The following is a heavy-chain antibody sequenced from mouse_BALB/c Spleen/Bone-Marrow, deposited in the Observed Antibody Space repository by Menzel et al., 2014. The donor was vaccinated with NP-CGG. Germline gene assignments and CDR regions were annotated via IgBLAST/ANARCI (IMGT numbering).Heavy chain of an antibody. CDR2: LNPGSGGT. D-gene: IGHD2-1*01. CDR1: GYAFTNYL. Sequence: QVHVKQSGAELVRPGTSVKVSCKASGYAFTNYLIEWIRQRPEQGLEWIGVLNPGSGGTNYNEKFKGKATLTADKSSSTAYMQLSSLTSDDSAVYFRVRRIYYAMGYWGQGTALTVSS. CDR3: VRRIYYAMGY. V-gene: IGHV1-54*01. J-gene: IGHJ2*01.